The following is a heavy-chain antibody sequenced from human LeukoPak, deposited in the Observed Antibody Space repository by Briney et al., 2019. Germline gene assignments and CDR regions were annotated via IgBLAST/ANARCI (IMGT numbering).Heavy chain of an antibody. D-gene: IGHD1-14*01. J-gene: IGHJ6*02. CDR1: GGSISSYY. V-gene: IGHV4-59*01. Sequence: SETLSLTCTVSGGSISSYYWSWIRQPPGKGLEWIGYIYYSGSTNYNPSLKSRVTISVDTSKNQFSLKLSSVTAVDTAVYYCARALNPSYGMDVWGQGTTVTVSS. CDR2: IYYSGST. CDR3: ARALNPSYGMDV.